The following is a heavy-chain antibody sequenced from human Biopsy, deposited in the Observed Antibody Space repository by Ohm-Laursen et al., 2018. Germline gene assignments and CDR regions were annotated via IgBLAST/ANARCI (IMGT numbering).Heavy chain of an antibody. CDR2: ISGSGTTI. D-gene: IGHD3-10*01. V-gene: IGHV3-11*01. CDR1: GFTFSDYY. J-gene: IGHJ4*02. Sequence: SLTLSCAASGFTFSDYYMSWIRQAPGKGLEWLSYISGSGTTIFYADSVKGRFTVSRDNAKNSLYLQMNSLPVEDTAVYYCARDGAGSYHDYWGQGTLVTVSS. CDR3: ARDGAGSYHDY.